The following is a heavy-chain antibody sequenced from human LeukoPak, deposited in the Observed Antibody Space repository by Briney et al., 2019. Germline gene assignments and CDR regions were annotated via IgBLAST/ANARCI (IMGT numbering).Heavy chain of an antibody. CDR1: GYTFTDYY. CDR3: ARVHDSDYKIYNWFDP. CDR2: VDPEDGET. Sequence: GASVKVSCKASGYTFTDYYMHWVQQAPGKGLEWMGRVDPEDGETIYAEKFQGRVTITADTSTDTAYMELSSLRSEDTAVYYCARVHDSDYKIYNWFDPWGQGTLVTVSS. D-gene: IGHD4-11*01. V-gene: IGHV1-69-2*01. J-gene: IGHJ5*02.